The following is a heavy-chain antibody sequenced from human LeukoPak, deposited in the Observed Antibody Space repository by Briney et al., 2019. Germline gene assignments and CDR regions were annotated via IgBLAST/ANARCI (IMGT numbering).Heavy chain of an antibody. V-gene: IGHV1-46*01. CDR2: INPSGGST. Sequence: ASVKVSCKASGYTFTSYYMHWVRQAPGQGLEWMGIINPSGGSTSYAQKFQGRVTMTRDTSTSTAYMELSSLRSEDTAVYYCANLRMGYFDYWGQGTLVTVSS. J-gene: IGHJ4*02. CDR3: ANLRMGYFDY. D-gene: IGHD1-26*01. CDR1: GYTFTSYY.